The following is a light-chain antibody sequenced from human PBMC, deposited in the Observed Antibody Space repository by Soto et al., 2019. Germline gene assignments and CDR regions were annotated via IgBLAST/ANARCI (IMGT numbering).Light chain of an antibody. CDR2: EVS. V-gene: IGLV2-14*01. Sequence: QSVLTQPASVSGSPGQSITISCTGTSSDVGGYNYVSWYQQHPGKAPKLMIYEVSNRPSGVSNRFSGSKSGNTASLTISGLQAEDEADYYCSSYTSSSTLGYVFGTGIKVTVL. CDR3: SSYTSSSTLGYV. J-gene: IGLJ1*01. CDR1: SSDVGGYNY.